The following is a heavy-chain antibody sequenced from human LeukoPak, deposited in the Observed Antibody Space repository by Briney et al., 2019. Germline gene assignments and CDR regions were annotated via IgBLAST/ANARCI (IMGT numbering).Heavy chain of an antibody. D-gene: IGHD6-13*01. CDR3: ARRGRIAAAGTLDY. CDR2: IKQDGSEK. CDR1: GFIFSSYW. J-gene: IGHJ4*02. Sequence: PGGSLRLSCAASGFIFSSYWMNWVRQAPGKGLEWVANIKQDGSEKHYVDSVKGRFIISRDNAKNSLYLQMNSLRAEDTAVYYCARRGRIAAAGTLDYWGQGTLVTVSS. V-gene: IGHV3-7*01.